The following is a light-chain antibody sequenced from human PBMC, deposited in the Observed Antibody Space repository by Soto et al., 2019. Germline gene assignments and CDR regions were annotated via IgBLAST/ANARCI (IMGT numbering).Light chain of an antibody. J-gene: IGKJ1*01. Sequence: DIQMTQSPSSLSASVGDRVTITCRASQSISTNLNWYQQKPGKAPKVLIYTASSLQSGVPSRFSGSGSGTDFTLTISSLQPEDFATYYCQQSYSRRTFGQGTKVEMK. CDR2: TAS. V-gene: IGKV1-39*01. CDR3: QQSYSRRT. CDR1: QSISTN.